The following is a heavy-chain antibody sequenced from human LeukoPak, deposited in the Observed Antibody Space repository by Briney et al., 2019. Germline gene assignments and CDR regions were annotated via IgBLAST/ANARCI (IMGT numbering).Heavy chain of an antibody. Sequence: GGSLRLSCAASGFTFSHYNMNWVRQAPGKGLEWVSVIYSGGSTYYADSVKGRFTISRDNSKNTLYLQMNSLRAEDTAVYYCAREGDYYGMDVWGQGTTVSVSS. CDR2: IYSGGST. CDR1: GFTFSHYN. J-gene: IGHJ6*02. V-gene: IGHV3-53*01. CDR3: AREGDYYGMDV.